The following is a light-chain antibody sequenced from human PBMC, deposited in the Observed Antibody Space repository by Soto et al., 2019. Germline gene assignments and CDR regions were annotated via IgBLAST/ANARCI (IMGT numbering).Light chain of an antibody. J-gene: IGKJ5*01. CDR3: QQAASFPIT. Sequence: DIQMTQSPSYVSGSVGDRVTISCRASQGIKNWLAWYQQKPGKAPNLLIYTGSSLQSGVPSRFSGSGSGTDFTLTINSLQPEDFATYYCQQAASFPITFGQGTRLEIK. V-gene: IGKV1-12*01. CDR1: QGIKNW. CDR2: TGS.